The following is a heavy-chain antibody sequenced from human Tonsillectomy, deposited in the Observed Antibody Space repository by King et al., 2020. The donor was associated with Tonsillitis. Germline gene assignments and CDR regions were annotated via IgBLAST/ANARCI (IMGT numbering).Heavy chain of an antibody. CDR3: AREFDCGDSIALDY. CDR1: GFTVSTNF. J-gene: IGHJ4*02. V-gene: IGHV3-53*04. Sequence: DVQLVESGGGLVQPGGSLRLSCAVSGFTVSTNFMSWVRQAPGKGLEWVSLVYSGGVTYYADSVKGRFTISRHSPKHTFDLQINSLRPEDTAVYYCAREFDCGDSIALDYWGQGTLVTVSS. D-gene: IGHD4-17*01. CDR2: VYSGGVT.